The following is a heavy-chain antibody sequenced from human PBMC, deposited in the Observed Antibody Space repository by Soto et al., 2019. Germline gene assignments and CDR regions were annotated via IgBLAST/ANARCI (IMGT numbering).Heavy chain of an antibody. J-gene: IGHJ6*02. CDR1: GGSVSSGSYY. V-gene: IGHV4-61*01. D-gene: IGHD3-9*01. Sequence: SETLSLTCTVSGGSVSSGSYYWSWIRQPPGKGLEWIGYIYYSGSTNYNPSLKSRVTISVDTSKNQFSLKLSSVTAADTAVYYCATGRTGYYIESYYYYGMDVWGQGTTVTVSS. CDR3: ATGRTGYYIESYYYYGMDV. CDR2: IYYSGST.